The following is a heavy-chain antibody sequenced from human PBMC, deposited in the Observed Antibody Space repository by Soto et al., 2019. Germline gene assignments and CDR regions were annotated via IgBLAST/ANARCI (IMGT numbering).Heavy chain of an antibody. J-gene: IGHJ6*02. CDR1: GYSVTSSDYY. CDR3: APLSVSLSGPYGTHV. CDR2: MFYSGLT. D-gene: IGHD2-15*01. V-gene: IGHV4-39*01. Sequence: SETLSLTCIVSGYSVTSSDYYWAWIRQPPGKGLEWIGSMFYSGLTYYNPSLKSRVTLSVDTSKNQFSVRLNSVTAADTAVYYCAPLSVSLSGPYGTHVRGQGTTVTVSS.